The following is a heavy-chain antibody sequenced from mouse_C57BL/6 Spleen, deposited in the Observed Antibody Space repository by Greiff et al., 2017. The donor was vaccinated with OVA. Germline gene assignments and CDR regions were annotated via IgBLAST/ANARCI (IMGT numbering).Heavy chain of an antibody. D-gene: IGHD2-5*01. J-gene: IGHJ4*01. V-gene: IGHV1-81*01. CDR3: AYSNDAMDY. Sequence: QVQLQQSGAELARPGASVKLSCKASGYTFTSYGISWVKQRTGQGLEWIGEIYPRSGNTYYNEKFKGKATLTADKSSSTAYMELRSLTSEDSAVYFCAYSNDAMDYWGQGTSVTVSS. CDR1: GYTFTSYG. CDR2: IYPRSGNT.